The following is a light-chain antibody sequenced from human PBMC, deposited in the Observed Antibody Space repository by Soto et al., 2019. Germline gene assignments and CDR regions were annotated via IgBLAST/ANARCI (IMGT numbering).Light chain of an antibody. CDR1: SSNIGAGYD. CDR3: QSYDSSLRGRV. J-gene: IGLJ3*02. CDR2: GNS. Sequence: QSVLTQPPSVSGAPGLRVTISCTGSSSNIGAGYDVHWYQQLPGTAPKLLIYGNSNRPSGVPDRFSGSKSGTSASLAITGLQAEDEADYYCQSYDSSLRGRVFGGGTKVTVL. V-gene: IGLV1-40*01.